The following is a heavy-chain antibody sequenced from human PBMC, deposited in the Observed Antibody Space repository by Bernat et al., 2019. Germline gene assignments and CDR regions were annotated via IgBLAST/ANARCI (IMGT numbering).Heavy chain of an antibody. D-gene: IGHD6-25*01. J-gene: IGHJ4*02. Sequence: EVQLVESGGGLVKPGGSLRLSCAASGFTFSSYSMNWVRQAPGKGLEWVSSISSSSSYIYYADSVKGRFTISRDNAKNSLYLQMNSLRAEDTAVYYCARAPEVAAAEVDYWGQGTLVTVSS. V-gene: IGHV3-21*01. CDR1: GFTFSSYS. CDR2: ISSSSSYI. CDR3: ARAPEVAAAEVDY.